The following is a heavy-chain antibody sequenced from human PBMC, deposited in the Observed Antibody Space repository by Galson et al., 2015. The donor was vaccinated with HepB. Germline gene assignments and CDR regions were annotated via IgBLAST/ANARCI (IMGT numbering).Heavy chain of an antibody. CDR1: GFTFSSYS. CDR2: ISSSSSYI. D-gene: IGHD4-17*01. J-gene: IGHJ5*02. Sequence: SLRLSCAASGFTFSSYSMNWVRQAPGKGLEWVSSISSSSSYIYYADSVKGRFTISRDNAKNSLYLQMNSLRAEDTAVYYCARDTLPSYGDYVSGGFDPWGQGTLVTVSS. CDR3: ARDTLPSYGDYVSGGFDP. V-gene: IGHV3-21*01.